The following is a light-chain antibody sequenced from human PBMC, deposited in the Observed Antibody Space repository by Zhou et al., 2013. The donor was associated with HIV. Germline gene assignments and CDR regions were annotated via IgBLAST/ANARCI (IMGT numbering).Light chain of an antibody. CDR3: QLELQLPRTP. V-gene: IGKV1-39*01. Sequence: DIQMTQSPSSLSASVGDRVTITCRASQSISSYLNWYQQKPGKAPKLLIYAASSLQSGVPSRFSGSGSGTDFTLTISSLQPEDFATYYCQLELQLPRTPFGQGTKLEI. CDR2: AAS. J-gene: IGKJ2*01. CDR1: QSISSY.